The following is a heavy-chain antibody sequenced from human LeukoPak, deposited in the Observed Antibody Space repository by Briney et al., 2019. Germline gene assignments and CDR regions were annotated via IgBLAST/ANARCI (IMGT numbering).Heavy chain of an antibody. D-gene: IGHD6-6*01. CDR2: IYYSGST. CDR3: ARSIAAQN. CDR1: GGSISSSYY. V-gene: IGHV4-39*01. Sequence: SGTLSLTCAVSGGSISSSYYWGWIRQPPGKGLEWIGSIYYSGSTYYNPSLKSRVTISVDTSKNQFSLKLSSVTAADTAVYYCARSIAAQNWGQGTLVTVSS. J-gene: IGHJ4*02.